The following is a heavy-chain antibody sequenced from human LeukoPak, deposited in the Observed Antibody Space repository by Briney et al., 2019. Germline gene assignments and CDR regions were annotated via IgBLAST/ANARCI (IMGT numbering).Heavy chain of an antibody. Sequence: GGSLRLSCAASGFTFSTYAVNWVRQAPGKGLEWVSTISGSGDSTYYADSVKGRFTISRDNSKNTLYLQMNSLRAEDTAVYYCAKEPHDFWSAYEYYFHYWGQGTLVTVSS. CDR2: ISGSGDST. CDR3: AKEPHDFWSAYEYYFHY. D-gene: IGHD3-3*01. CDR1: GFTFSTYA. V-gene: IGHV3-23*01. J-gene: IGHJ4*02.